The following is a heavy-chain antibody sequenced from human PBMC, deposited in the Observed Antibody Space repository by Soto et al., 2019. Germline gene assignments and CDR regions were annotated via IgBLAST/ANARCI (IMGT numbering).Heavy chain of an antibody. CDR1: GYTFTGYY. CDR3: ARDRNYYGSGSYPDAFDI. J-gene: IGHJ3*02. V-gene: IGHV1-2*02. D-gene: IGHD3-10*01. CDR2: INPNSGGT. Sequence: ASVKVSCSAYGYTFTGYYMHRVRQAPGQGLEWMGWINPNSGGTNYAQKFQGRVTMTRDTSISTAYMELSRLRSDDTAVYYCARDRNYYGSGSYPDAFDIWGQGTMVTVSS.